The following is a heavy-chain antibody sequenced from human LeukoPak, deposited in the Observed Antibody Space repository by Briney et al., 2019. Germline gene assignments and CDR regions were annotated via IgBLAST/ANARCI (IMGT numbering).Heavy chain of an antibody. CDR3: ARGDPYDYTPFDY. D-gene: IGHD4-11*01. V-gene: IGHV1-69*05. J-gene: IGHJ4*02. Sequence: SVKVSCKASGGTFSSYAISWVRQAPGQGLEWMGGIIPIFGTANYAQKFQGRVTITTDESTSTACMELSSLRSEDTAVYYCARGDPYDYTPFDYWGQGTLVTVSS. CDR1: GGTFSSYA. CDR2: IIPIFGTA.